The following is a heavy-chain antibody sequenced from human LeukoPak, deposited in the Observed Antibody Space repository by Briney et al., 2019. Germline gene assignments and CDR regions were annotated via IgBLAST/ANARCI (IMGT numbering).Heavy chain of an antibody. D-gene: IGHD3-22*01. J-gene: IGHJ4*02. Sequence: GESLKISCKGSGYSFTSYWIGWVRRMPGKGLEWMGIIYPGDSDTRYSPSFQGQVTISADKSISTAYLQWSSLKASDTAMYYCARRGLYYYDSSGYYYVIDYWGQGTLVTVSS. V-gene: IGHV5-51*01. CDR3: ARRGLYYYDSSGYYYVIDY. CDR2: IYPGDSDT. CDR1: GYSFTSYW.